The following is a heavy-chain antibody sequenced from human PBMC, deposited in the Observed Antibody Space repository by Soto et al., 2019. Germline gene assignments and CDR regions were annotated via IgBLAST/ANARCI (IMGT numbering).Heavy chain of an antibody. D-gene: IGHD3-10*01. CDR3: ARQKAEDFGDLLLWYFDL. CDR2: IIPIFGTA. V-gene: IGHV1-69*01. Sequence: QVQLVQSGAEVKKPGSSVKVSCKASGGTFSIYAISWVRQAPGQGLEWRGGIIPIFGTANYPQKFQGRVTSTADEATSTAYMELSSLRSEDTAVYYCARQKAEDFGDLLLWYFDLWGRGTLVTVSS. CDR1: GGTFSIYA. J-gene: IGHJ2*01.